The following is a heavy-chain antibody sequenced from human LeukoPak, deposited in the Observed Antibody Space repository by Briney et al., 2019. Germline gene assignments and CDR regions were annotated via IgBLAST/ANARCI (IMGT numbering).Heavy chain of an antibody. CDR3: VKKGQADDDGKPD. D-gene: IGHD1-1*01. CDR2: IDRGVGTT. CDR1: GFTFRAYD. V-gene: IGHV3-23*01. J-gene: IGHJ4*02. Sequence: GGSLRLSCAASGFTFRAYDLSWVRQAPGQGLECVAAIDRGVGTTYYADSVKGRFTISRDNSRNTLYLQMNNLRADDTAVYYCVKKGQADDDGKPDWGQGTLVTVSS.